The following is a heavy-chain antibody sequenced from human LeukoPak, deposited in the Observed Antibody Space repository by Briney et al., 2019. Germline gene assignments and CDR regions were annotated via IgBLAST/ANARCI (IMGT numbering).Heavy chain of an antibody. CDR3: ARDPRYDTTGYFYGPFSFDY. CDR1: GFTFRSYS. CDR2: ISSSSTYI. J-gene: IGHJ4*02. Sequence: PGGSLRLSCAASGFTFRSYSMNWVRQAPGKGLEWVSSISSSSTYIYYADSVKGRFTISRDNAKNSLYLKMSSLRAEDTAVYYCARDPRYDTTGYFYGPFSFDYWGQGPPVTVSS. D-gene: IGHD3-22*01. V-gene: IGHV3-21*01.